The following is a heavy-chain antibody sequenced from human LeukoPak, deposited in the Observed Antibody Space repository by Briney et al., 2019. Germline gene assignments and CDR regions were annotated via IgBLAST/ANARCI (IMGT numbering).Heavy chain of an antibody. V-gene: IGHV3-7*01. D-gene: IGHD4/OR15-4a*01. J-gene: IGHJ4*02. Sequence: GGSLRLSCATSGFSFHMYWMSWVRQAPGKGLEWVANINKDGSVKYYVDSVKGRFTISRDNAKNLLYLQMNSLRVEDTAVYYCARDDFGPGDYWGQGTLVTVSS. CDR1: GFSFHMYW. CDR3: ARDDFGPGDY. CDR2: INKDGSVK.